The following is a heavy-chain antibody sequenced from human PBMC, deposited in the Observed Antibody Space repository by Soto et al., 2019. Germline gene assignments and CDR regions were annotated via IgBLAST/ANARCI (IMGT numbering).Heavy chain of an antibody. CDR2: ISDSGHYI. CDR3: ARRGLALPDSASHGFDP. J-gene: IGHJ5*02. Sequence: EVQLVESGGGLVKPGGSLRLSCAASGFTFSTYGMNWVRQAPGKGLEWLSSISDSGHYIYYADSVKGRFTISRDNAKNSLLLQRNSRRGEDTAVDYCARRGLALPDSASHGFDPWGHGTRVTVSS. CDR1: GFTFSTYG. D-gene: IGHD6-19*01. V-gene: IGHV3-21*01.